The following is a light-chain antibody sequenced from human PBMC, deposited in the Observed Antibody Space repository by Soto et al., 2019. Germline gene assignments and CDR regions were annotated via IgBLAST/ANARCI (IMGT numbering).Light chain of an antibody. J-gene: IGKJ1*01. Sequence: EIVMTQSPATLSVSPGERATLSCRASQSVSSNLAWYRQKPGQAPRLLIHGASTRATGVPDRFSGSGSGTDFTLTISRLEPEDFAVYHCQQYGSLSWTFGQGTKV. V-gene: IGKV3D-15*01. CDR3: QQYGSLSWT. CDR1: QSVSSN. CDR2: GAS.